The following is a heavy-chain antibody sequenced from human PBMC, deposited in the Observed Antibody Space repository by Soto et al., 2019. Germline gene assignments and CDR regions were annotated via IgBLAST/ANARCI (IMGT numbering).Heavy chain of an antibody. J-gene: IGHJ4*02. V-gene: IGHV3-48*02. D-gene: IGHD2-2*01. CDR3: ARESCSSTSCTGDY. CDR2: ISSSSSTI. CDR1: GFTFSSYS. Sequence: EVQLVESGGGLVQPGWALRLSCAASGFTFSSYSMNWVRQAPGKGLAWVSYISSSSSTIYYADSVKGRFTISRDNAKNSLYLQMNSLRDEDTAVYYCARESCSSTSCTGDYWGQGTLVTVSS.